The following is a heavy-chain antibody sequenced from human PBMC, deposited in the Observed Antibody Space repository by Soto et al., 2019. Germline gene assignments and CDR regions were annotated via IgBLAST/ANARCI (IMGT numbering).Heavy chain of an antibody. CDR1: GGSISSGGYY. CDR2: IYYSGST. D-gene: IGHD3-9*01. V-gene: IGHV4-31*03. J-gene: IGHJ4*02. CDR3: ARGYDILTGYYSPFDY. Sequence: SETLSLTCTVSGGSISSGGYYWSWIRQHPGKGLEWIGYIYYSGSTYYNPSLKSRVTISVDTSKNQFSLKLSSVTAADTAVYYCARGYDILTGYYSPFDYWGQGTLVTVSS.